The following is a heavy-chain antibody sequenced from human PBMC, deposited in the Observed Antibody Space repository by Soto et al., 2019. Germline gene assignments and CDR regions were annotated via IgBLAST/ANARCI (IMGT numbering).Heavy chain of an antibody. D-gene: IGHD3-3*01. CDR2: VYSSGGT. V-gene: IGHV4-4*07. CDR3: ARGQRFSDWFDP. J-gene: IGHJ5*02. Sequence: SETLSLTCTVSGGSMNSYYWTWIRQPAGKGPEWIGRVYSSGGTHYNPSLKSRITISLDTSNNQFSLRLLSVTDADTAVYYCARGQRFSDWFDPWGQGTLVTVSS. CDR1: GGSMNSYY.